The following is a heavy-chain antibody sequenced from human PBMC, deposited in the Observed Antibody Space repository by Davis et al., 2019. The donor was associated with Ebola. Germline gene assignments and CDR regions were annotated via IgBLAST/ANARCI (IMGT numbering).Heavy chain of an antibody. J-gene: IGHJ6*02. D-gene: IGHD3-9*01. Sequence: LSLTCAASGFTFSSYGMHWVRQAPGKGLEWVAVISYEGSNKYYADSVKGRFTISRDNSKNTLYLQMNSLRAEDTAVYYCAKMGEVLRYFDWLSSDPYDGMDVWGQGTTVTVSS. CDR3: AKMGEVLRYFDWLSSDPYDGMDV. V-gene: IGHV3-30*18. CDR2: ISYEGSNK. CDR1: GFTFSSYG.